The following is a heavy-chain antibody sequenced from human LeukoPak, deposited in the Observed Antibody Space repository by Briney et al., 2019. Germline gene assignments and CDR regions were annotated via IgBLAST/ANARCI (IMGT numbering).Heavy chain of an antibody. Sequence: PSETLSLTCTVSGGSISSYYWSWIRQPPGEGLEWIGYIYYSGSTNYNPSLKSRVTISVDTSKNQFSLNLSSVTAADTAVYYCARESGRGSYFDYWGQGTLVTVSS. CDR3: ARESGRGSYFDY. J-gene: IGHJ4*02. CDR2: IYYSGST. V-gene: IGHV4-59*01. D-gene: IGHD2-15*01. CDR1: GGSISSYY.